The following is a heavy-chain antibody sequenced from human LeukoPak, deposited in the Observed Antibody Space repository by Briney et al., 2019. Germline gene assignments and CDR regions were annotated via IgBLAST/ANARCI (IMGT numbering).Heavy chain of an antibody. V-gene: IGHV1-18*01. CDR2: ISAYNGNT. CDR1: GYTFTSYG. CDR3: ARVDSSSSGVNGDDY. J-gene: IGHJ4*02. Sequence: ASVTVSCKASGYTFTSYGISWVRQAPGQGLEWMGWISAYNGNTNYAQKLQGRVTMTTDTSTSTAYMELRSLRSDDTAVYYCARVDSSSSGVNGDDYWGQGTLVTVSS. D-gene: IGHD6-6*01.